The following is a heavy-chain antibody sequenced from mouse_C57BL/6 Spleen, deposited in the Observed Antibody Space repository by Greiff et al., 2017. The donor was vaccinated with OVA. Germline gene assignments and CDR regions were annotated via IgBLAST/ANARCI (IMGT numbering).Heavy chain of an antibody. CDR3: ARDRDDYDGGFAY. J-gene: IGHJ2*01. Sequence: DVKLVESGGGLVKPGGSLKLSCAASGFTFSSYAMSWVRQTPEKRLEWVATISDGGSYTYYPDNVKGRFTISRDNAKNNLYLQMSHLKSEDTAMYYCARDRDDYDGGFAYWGQGTTLTVSS. D-gene: IGHD2-4*01. V-gene: IGHV5-4*01. CDR1: GFTFSSYA. CDR2: ISDGGSYT.